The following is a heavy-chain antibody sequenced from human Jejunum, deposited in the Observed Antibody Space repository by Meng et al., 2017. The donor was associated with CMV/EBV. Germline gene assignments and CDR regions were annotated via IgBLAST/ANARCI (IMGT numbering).Heavy chain of an antibody. CDR1: GFTFSIYA. D-gene: IGHD1-26*01. CDR2: ISGSAGST. CDR3: ANLGAASIQT. Sequence: EVQLLESGGGLVQPGGCVRLACAASGFTFSIYAVNWVRQAPGKGLEWVSLISGSAGSTYYADSVKGRFTISRDNSKNTVYLQMNSLRAEDTAVYYCANLGAASIQTWGQGTLVTVSS. V-gene: IGHV3-23*01. J-gene: IGHJ4*02.